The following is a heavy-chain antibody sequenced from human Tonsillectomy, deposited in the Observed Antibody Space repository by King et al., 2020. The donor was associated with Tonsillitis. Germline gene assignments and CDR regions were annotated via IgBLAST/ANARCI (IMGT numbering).Heavy chain of an antibody. Sequence: VQLVESGGGLVKPGGSLRLSCAASGFTFSNAWMSCVRQAPGKGLEWVGRIKSKTDGGTTDYAAPVKGRFTISRDDSKNTLYLQMNSLKTEDTAVYYCTTPSGYDYYYYYMDVWGKGTTVTVSS. CDR3: TTPSGYDYYYYYMDV. J-gene: IGHJ6*03. V-gene: IGHV3-15*01. D-gene: IGHD3-3*01. CDR2: IKSKTDGGTT. CDR1: GFTFSNAW.